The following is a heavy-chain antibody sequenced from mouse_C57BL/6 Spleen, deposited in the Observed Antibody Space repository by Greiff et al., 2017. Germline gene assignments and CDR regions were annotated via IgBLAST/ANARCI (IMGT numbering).Heavy chain of an antibody. V-gene: IGHV5-17*01. CDR2: ISSGSSTI. CDR3: ARGKRLRRYFDV. Sequence: EVQLVESGGGLVKPGGSLKLSCAASGFTFSDYGMHWVRQAPEKGLEWVAYISSGSSTIYYADTVKGRFTISRDNAKNTLFLQMTSLRSEDTAMYYCARGKRLRRYFDVWGTGTTVTVSS. J-gene: IGHJ1*03. CDR1: GFTFSDYG. D-gene: IGHD1-1*01.